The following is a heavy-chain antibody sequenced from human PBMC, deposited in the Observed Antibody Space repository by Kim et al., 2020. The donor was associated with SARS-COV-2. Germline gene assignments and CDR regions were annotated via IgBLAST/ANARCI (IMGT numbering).Heavy chain of an antibody. J-gene: IGHJ4*02. Sequence: GGSLRLSCAASGFTFSSYGMHWVRHAPGKGLEWVAVISYDGSNKYYADSVKGRFTISRDNSKNTLYLQMNSLRAEDTAVYYCAKDLSSSWYNGFDYWGQGTLVTVSS. D-gene: IGHD6-13*01. CDR1: GFTFSSYG. V-gene: IGHV3-30*18. CDR3: AKDLSSSWYNGFDY. CDR2: ISYDGSNK.